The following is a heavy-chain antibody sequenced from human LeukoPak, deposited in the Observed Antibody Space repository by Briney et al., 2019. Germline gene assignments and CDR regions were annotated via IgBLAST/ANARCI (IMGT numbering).Heavy chain of an antibody. J-gene: IGHJ4*02. CDR2: ISSSSSYI. CDR3: ARGPSYYDILTGPIYFDY. Sequence: GGSLRLSCAASGFTFSSYSMNWVRQAPGKGLEWVSSISSSSSYIYYADSVKGRFTISRDNAKNSLYLQMNSLRAEDTAVYYCARGPSYYDILTGPIYFDYWGQGTLVTVSS. V-gene: IGHV3-21*01. CDR1: GFTFSSYS. D-gene: IGHD3-9*01.